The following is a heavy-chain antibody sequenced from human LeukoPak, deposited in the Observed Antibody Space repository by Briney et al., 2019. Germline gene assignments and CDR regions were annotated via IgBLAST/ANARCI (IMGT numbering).Heavy chain of an antibody. CDR2: IKQDGSAK. CDR3: ARVYQSTSGRAIDY. J-gene: IGHJ4*02. V-gene: IGHV3-7*01. Sequence: GGSLRLSCAASGFTFNSYAMSWVRQAPGKGLEWVANIKQDGSAKDYVDSVKGRFTISRENAKNSLYLQMNSLRVDDTAIYYCARVYQSTSGRAIDYWGQGTLVTVSS. D-gene: IGHD2-2*01. CDR1: GFTFNSYA.